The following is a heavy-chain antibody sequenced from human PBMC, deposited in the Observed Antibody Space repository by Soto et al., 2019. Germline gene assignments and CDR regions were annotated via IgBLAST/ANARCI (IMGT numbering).Heavy chain of an antibody. CDR3: ARREVPPGIAAAGIAAPDAFDI. CDR1: GGTFSSYA. V-gene: IGHV1-69*13. CDR2: IIPIFGTA. D-gene: IGHD6-13*01. J-gene: IGHJ3*02. Sequence: SVKVSCKASGGTFSSYAIGWVRQAPGQGLEWMGGIIPIFGTANYAQKFQGRVTITADESTSTAYMELSSLRSEDTAVYYCARREVPPGIAAAGIAAPDAFDIWGQGTMVTVSS.